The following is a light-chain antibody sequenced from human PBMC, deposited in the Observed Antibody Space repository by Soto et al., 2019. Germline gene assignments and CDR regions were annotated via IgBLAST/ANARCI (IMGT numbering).Light chain of an antibody. Sequence: QSALTQPPSASGSPGQSVIISCTGTSSDVGGYNYVSWYQQHPGKAPKLMIYEVINRPSGVSNRFSGSKSGNTASLTISGLQAEDEADYYCSSYTSSSNWVFGGGTKVTVL. CDR1: SSDVGGYNY. J-gene: IGLJ3*02. CDR3: SSYTSSSNWV. CDR2: EVI. V-gene: IGLV2-14*01.